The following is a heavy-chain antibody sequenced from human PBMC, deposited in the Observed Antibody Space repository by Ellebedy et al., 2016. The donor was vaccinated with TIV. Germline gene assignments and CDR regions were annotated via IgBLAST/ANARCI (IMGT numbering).Heavy chain of an antibody. CDR1: GGSIGSTSYY. CDR3: ARAGGCSGGSCYSGMDV. CDR2: IYYSGSP. D-gene: IGHD2-15*01. Sequence: SETLSLTCTVSGGSIGSTSYYWAWIRQPPGKGLEWLGNIYYSGSPHYNPSLKSPVTMYVDTSKNQFSLKLSSVTAADTAVYYCARAGGCSGGSCYSGMDVWGQGTTVTVSS. V-gene: IGHV4-39*07. J-gene: IGHJ6*02.